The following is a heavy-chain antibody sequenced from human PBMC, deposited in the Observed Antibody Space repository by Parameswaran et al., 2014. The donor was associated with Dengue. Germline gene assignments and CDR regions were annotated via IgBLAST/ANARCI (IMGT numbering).Heavy chain of an antibody. J-gene: IGHJ3*02. CDR3: ARDYDSSGYYRRTDAFDI. D-gene: IGHD3-22*01. V-gene: IGHV3-66*01. Sequence: VRQAPGKGLEWVSVIYSGGSTYYADSVKGRFTISRDNSKNTLYLQMNSLRAEDTAVYYCARDYDSSGYYRRTDAFDIWGQGTRVTVSS. CDR2: IYSGGST.